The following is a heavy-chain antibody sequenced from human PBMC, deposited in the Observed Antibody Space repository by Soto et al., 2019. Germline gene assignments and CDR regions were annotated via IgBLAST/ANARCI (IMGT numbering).Heavy chain of an antibody. CDR1: GGSISSADYY. Sequence: PWETLSLPCTVSGGSISSADYYWSWNRQPPGKGLEWIGYIYYSGSTYYNPSLKSRVTISVDTSKNQFSLKLSSVTAADTAVYYCARDSHNDYDFWSGYGYWGQGTLVTVSS. D-gene: IGHD3-3*01. J-gene: IGHJ4*02. V-gene: IGHV4-30-4*01. CDR3: ARDSHNDYDFWSGYGY. CDR2: IYYSGST.